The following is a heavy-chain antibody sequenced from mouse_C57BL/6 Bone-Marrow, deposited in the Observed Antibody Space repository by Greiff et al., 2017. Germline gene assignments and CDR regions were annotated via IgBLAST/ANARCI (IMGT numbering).Heavy chain of an antibody. CDR3: ARSGYYGSSDY. V-gene: IGHV1-64*01. D-gene: IGHD1-1*01. CDR2: IHPNSGSN. J-gene: IGHJ2*01. Sequence: QVQLKQPGAELVKPGASVKLSCKASGYTFTSYWMHWVKQRPGQGLEWIGMIHPNSGSNNYNEKFKSKATLNVDKSSSTAYMQLSSLTSEDSAVYYCARSGYYGSSDYWGQGTTLTVSS. CDR1: GYTFTSYW.